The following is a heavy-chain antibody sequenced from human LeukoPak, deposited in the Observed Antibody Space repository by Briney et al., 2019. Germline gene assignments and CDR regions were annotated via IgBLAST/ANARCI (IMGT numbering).Heavy chain of an antibody. D-gene: IGHD6-13*01. CDR3: AKPAGYSSSWYFDAFDI. V-gene: IGHV3-23*01. CDR1: GFTFSIYA. J-gene: IGHJ3*02. Sequence: PGGSLRLSCAASGFTFSIYAMSWVRQAPGKGLEWVSAISGIGGTAYYADSVKGRFTISRDNSKNTLYLQMNSLRAEDTAVYYCAKPAGYSSSWYFDAFDIWGQGTMVTVSS. CDR2: ISGIGGTA.